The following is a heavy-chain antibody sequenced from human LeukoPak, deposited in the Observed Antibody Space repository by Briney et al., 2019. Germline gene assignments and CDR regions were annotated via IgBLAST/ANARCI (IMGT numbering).Heavy chain of an antibody. Sequence: SETLSLTCAVYGGSFSGYYWSWIRQPPGKGLEWIGYIYYSGSTNYNPSLKSRVTISVDTSKNQFSLKLSSVTAADTAVYYCARGHSGYDYQEFDPWGQGTLVTVSS. J-gene: IGHJ5*02. CDR1: GGSFSGYY. V-gene: IGHV4-59*01. CDR3: ARGHSGYDYQEFDP. CDR2: IYYSGST. D-gene: IGHD5-12*01.